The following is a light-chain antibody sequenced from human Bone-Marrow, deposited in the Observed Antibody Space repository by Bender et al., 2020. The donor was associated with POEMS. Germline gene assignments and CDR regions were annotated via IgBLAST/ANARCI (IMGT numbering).Light chain of an antibody. CDR1: KLGDKY. V-gene: IGLV3-1*01. CDR2: QDN. Sequence: SYELTQPPSVSVSPGQTASITCSGDKLGDKYACWYQQKPGQSPVLVIYQDNKRPSGVPDRFSGSKSDTSASLAISGLRSEDEADYYCASWDDRVRGPVFGGGTKVTVL. CDR3: ASWDDRVRGPV. J-gene: IGLJ3*02.